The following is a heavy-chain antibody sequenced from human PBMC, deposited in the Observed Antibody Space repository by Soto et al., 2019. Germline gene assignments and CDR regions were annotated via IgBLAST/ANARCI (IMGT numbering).Heavy chain of an antibody. J-gene: IGHJ6*03. V-gene: IGHV3-74*01. D-gene: IGHD5-12*01. Sequence: EVQVVESGGGLVQPGGSLRLTCAASGCTFSDYWMHWVRQAPGKGLVWVSRIKGDLITTNYADSVKGRFTISRDNARNTVSLQIDSLRAEDTAVYYCARGARGLYFMDVWGKGTTVTVSS. CDR3: ARGARGLYFMDV. CDR2: IKGDLITT. CDR1: GCTFSDYW.